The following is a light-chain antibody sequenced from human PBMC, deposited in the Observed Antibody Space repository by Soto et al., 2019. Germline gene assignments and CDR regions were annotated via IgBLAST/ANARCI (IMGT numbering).Light chain of an antibody. V-gene: IGLV2-23*01. CDR1: SSDVGSYNL. Sequence: QSALTQPASVSGSPGQSITISCTGTSSDVGSYNLVSWYQQHPGKAPKLMIYEGSKRPSGVSNRFSGSKSGNTASLTISVLQAEDEADYYCCSYAGSSTSLYVFGTGTKLTVL. CDR3: CSYAGSSTSLYV. J-gene: IGLJ1*01. CDR2: EGS.